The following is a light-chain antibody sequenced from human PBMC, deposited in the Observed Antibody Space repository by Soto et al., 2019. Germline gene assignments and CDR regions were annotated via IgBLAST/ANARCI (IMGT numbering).Light chain of an antibody. CDR1: SSNIGAGYD. CDR2: GNT. Sequence: QSVLTQPPSVSGAPGQRVTISCTGSSSNIGAGYDGHWYQQLPGTAPKLLIYGNTNRPSGVPDRFSGSKSGTSASLPITGLQAEDEADYYCQSYDSSLSGWVFGGGTKLTV. V-gene: IGLV1-40*01. CDR3: QSYDSSLSGWV. J-gene: IGLJ3*02.